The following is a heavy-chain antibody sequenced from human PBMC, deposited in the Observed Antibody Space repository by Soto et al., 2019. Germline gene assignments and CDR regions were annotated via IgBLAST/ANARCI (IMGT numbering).Heavy chain of an antibody. J-gene: IGHJ5*01. Sequence: GGSLRLPCAASGFTFSTYPMAWVRQAPGKGLEWVAVIWYDGSNKYYADSVKGRFTISRDNSKNTMYLQMNNLRAEDTAMYYCASDPHYGSSSSSSARDSWGQGTLVTVSS. D-gene: IGHD2-2*01. CDR3: ASDPHYGSSSSSSARDS. CDR2: IWYDGSNK. CDR1: GFTFSTYP. V-gene: IGHV3-33*08.